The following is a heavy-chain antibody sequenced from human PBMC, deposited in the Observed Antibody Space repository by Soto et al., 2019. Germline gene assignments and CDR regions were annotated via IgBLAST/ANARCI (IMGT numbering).Heavy chain of an antibody. CDR3: ANGQSVSGLWRYFQH. Sequence: PGGSLRLSCAASGFTFDDYTMHWVRQAPGKGLEWVSLISWDGGSTYYADSVKGRFTISRDNSKNSLYLQMNSLRTEDTALYYCANGQSVSGLWRYFQHWGQGTLVTVSS. CDR2: ISWDGGST. V-gene: IGHV3-43*01. J-gene: IGHJ1*01. D-gene: IGHD3-16*01. CDR1: GFTFDDYT.